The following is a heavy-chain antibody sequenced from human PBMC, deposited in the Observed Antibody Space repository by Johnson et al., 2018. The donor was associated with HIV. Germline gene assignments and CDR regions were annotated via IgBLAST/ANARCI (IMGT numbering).Heavy chain of an antibody. CDR1: GFTFSSYG. Sequence: QVQLVESGGGVVQPGRSLRLSCAASGFTFSSYGMHWVRQAPGKGLEWVAVISYDGSNKYYADSVKGRFTISRDNSKNTLYLQMNSLRAEDTAVYYCAKVLATTEYSSSSWSDAFDIWGQGTMVTVSS. J-gene: IGHJ3*02. V-gene: IGHV3-30*18. CDR2: ISYDGSNK. CDR3: AKVLATTEYSSSSWSDAFDI. D-gene: IGHD6-6*01.